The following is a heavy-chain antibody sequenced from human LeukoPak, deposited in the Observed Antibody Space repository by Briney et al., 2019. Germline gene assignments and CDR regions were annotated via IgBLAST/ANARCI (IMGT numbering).Heavy chain of an antibody. CDR2: IYYSGST. CDR1: GGSLSSSSYY. V-gene: IGHV4-39*01. CDR3: ARRPTGHESTGYYYFDY. Sequence: SETLSLTCSVSGGSLSSSSYYWGWIRQPPGKGLEWIGSIYYSGSTYYNPSLKSRVTISVDTSKNKFSLKLSSVTAADTAVYYCARRPTGHESTGYYYFDYWGQGTLVTVSS. J-gene: IGHJ4*02. D-gene: IGHD3-22*01.